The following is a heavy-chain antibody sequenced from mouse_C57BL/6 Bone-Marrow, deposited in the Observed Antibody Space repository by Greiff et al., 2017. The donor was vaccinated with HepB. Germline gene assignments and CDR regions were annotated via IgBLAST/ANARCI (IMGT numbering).Heavy chain of an antibody. V-gene: IGHV14-4*01. D-gene: IGHD2-2*01. CDR3: TTLDLLWLRRRGD. CDR1: GFNITDDY. Sequence: EVKLMESGAELVRPGASVKLSCIASGFNITDDYMHWVKQRPEQGLEWIGWIDPENGDTEYASKFQGKATITADTSSNTAYLQLSSLTSEDTAVYYCTTLDLLWLRRRGDWGQGTLVTVSA. CDR2: IDPENGDT. J-gene: IGHJ3*01.